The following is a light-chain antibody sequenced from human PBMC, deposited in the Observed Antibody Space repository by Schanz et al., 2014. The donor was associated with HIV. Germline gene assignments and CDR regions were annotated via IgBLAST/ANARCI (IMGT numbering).Light chain of an antibody. CDR1: SIDVGGYDY. Sequence: QSALTQPASLSGSPGQSITISCTGTSIDVGGYDYVSWYQQHPGKAPKLIIYDVTDRPSGVSFRFSGSKSGNTASLTISGLQSEDEAFYYCGSFTTSSTWVFGGGTKLTVL. CDR3: GSFTTSSTWV. V-gene: IGLV2-14*03. J-gene: IGLJ3*02. CDR2: DVT.